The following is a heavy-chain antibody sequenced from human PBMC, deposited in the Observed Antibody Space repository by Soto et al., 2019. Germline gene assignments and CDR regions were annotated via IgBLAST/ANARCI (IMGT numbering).Heavy chain of an antibody. CDR2: IDPSDSYT. D-gene: IGHD6-6*01. J-gene: IGHJ6*02. CDR3: ARGGSSSSGDYYYYGMDV. V-gene: IGHV5-10-1*01. Sequence: PGESLKISCKGSGYSFTSYWISWVRQMPGKGLEWMGRIDPSDSYTNYSPSFQGHVTISAGKSISTAYLQWSSLKASDTAMYYCARGGSSSSGDYYYYGMDVWGQGPRSPSP. CDR1: GYSFTSYW.